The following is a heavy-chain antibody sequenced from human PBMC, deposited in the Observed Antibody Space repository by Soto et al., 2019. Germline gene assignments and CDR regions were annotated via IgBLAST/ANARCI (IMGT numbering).Heavy chain of an antibody. CDR1: GFTFSSYG. D-gene: IGHD2-8*01. V-gene: IGHV3-33*01. Sequence: QVQLVESGGGVVQPGRSLRLSCAASGFTFSSYGMHWVRQAPGKGLEWVAVIWYDGSNKYYADSVKGRFTISRDNSKNTLYLQMNSLRAEDTAVYYCARDPEDIVLMVYAQSYGMDVWGQGTTVTVSS. CDR3: ARDPEDIVLMVYAQSYGMDV. J-gene: IGHJ6*02. CDR2: IWYDGSNK.